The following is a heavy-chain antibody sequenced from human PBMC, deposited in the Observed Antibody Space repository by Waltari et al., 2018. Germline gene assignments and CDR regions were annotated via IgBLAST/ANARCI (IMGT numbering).Heavy chain of an antibody. CDR3: ARWDSPGRYFGD. D-gene: IGHD3-10*01. V-gene: IGHV4-59*08. CDR1: GDSLTAYF. J-gene: IGHJ4*02. Sequence: QVQLQESGPGLVKPSETLSLPFRVPGDSLTAYFWNWIRQPPGKGLEWIGYIHHSGNTKCNPSLKSRLTMSADTSKSQCSLRLTSVTAADTAVYLCARWDSPGRYFGDWGQGAPVTVSS. CDR2: IHHSGNT.